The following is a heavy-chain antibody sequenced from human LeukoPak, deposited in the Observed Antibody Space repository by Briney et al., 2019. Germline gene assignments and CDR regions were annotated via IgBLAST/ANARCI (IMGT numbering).Heavy chain of an antibody. J-gene: IGHJ3*02. Sequence: SETLSLTCTVSGGSISSYYWSWIRQPPGKGLEWIGYIYYSGSTNYNPSLKSRVTISVDTSKNQFSLKLSSVTAADTAVYYCARRRAIAAVDLDAFDIWGQGTMVTVSS. CDR2: IYYSGST. D-gene: IGHD6-13*01. CDR1: GGSISSYY. V-gene: IGHV4-59*08. CDR3: ARRRAIAAVDLDAFDI.